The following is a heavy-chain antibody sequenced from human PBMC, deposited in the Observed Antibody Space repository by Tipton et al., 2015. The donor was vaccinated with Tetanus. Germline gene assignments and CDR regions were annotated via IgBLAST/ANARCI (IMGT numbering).Heavy chain of an antibody. CDR2: IIPIVNIT. CDR1: GDTFINYG. J-gene: IGHJ4*02. D-gene: IGHD5-18*01. V-gene: IGHV1-69*04. CDR3: ARDGPYVETAMVFDY. Sequence: QSGPEVKKPGSSVKVSCKASGDTFINYGFSWVRQAPGQGPEWMGRIIPIVNITEYAENFQGRLTIIADKSTSTAYMDLSSLRSDDTAVYYCARDGPYVETAMVFDYWGQGTLVTVSS.